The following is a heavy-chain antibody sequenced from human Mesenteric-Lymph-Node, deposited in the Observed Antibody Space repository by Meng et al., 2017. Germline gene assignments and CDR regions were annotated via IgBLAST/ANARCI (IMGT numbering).Heavy chain of an antibody. Sequence: SETLSLTCTVSGDSITNYYWNWIRQPAGMGLEWIGHIYTSGSTNYNPSLKSRVTMSVDTSKNQFSLKLSSVTAADTAVYYCARVGGYSSGWFHDYWGQGTLVTVSS. CDR3: ARVGGYSSGWFHDY. V-gene: IGHV4-4*07. D-gene: IGHD6-19*01. CDR1: GDSITNYY. J-gene: IGHJ4*02. CDR2: IYTSGST.